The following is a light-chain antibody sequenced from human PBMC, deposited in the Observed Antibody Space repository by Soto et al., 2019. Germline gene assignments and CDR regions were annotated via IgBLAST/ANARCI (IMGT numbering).Light chain of an antibody. Sequence: DIHMTQNKYSLSASVRDTVTITCRASQNIGSYLNWYQQKPGKAPALLVDAASTLQSGGPSSFSGSGSGTDFTLTISSLQPEDVSTYYSQQLNSHPLTFGGGTIVDI. CDR2: AAS. V-gene: IGKV1-39*01. CDR3: QQLNSHPLT. J-gene: IGKJ4*01. CDR1: QNIGSY.